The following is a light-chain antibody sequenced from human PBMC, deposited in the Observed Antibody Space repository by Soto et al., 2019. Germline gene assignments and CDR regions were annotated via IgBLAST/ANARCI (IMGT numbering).Light chain of an antibody. CDR3: QQYHSFSFT. Sequence: DIQMTQSPSSLSASVGDRVTITCRASQSITYWLAWYQQKPGRAPKLLIYDVFNLQSGVPSRFSGSGSGTEFTLTISSLQPDDSATYDCQQYHSFSFTFGQGTKLEIK. CDR2: DVF. J-gene: IGKJ2*01. CDR1: QSITYW. V-gene: IGKV1-5*01.